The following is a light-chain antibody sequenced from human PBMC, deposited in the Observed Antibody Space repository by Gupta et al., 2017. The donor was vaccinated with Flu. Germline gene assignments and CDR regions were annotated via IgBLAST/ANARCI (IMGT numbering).Light chain of an antibody. J-gene: IGLJ2*01. CDR2: LNSDGTH. CDR3: QTWGTGIRV. CDR1: SGHSSYA. Sequence: QLVVTQSPSASASLGASVELTCTLSSGHSSYAIAWHQQQPDKGPRYLMKLNSDGTHSKGDGIPDRFSGFSSGAERYLIISSLQSEDEATYYCQTWGTGIRVFGGGTKLTVL. V-gene: IGLV4-69*01.